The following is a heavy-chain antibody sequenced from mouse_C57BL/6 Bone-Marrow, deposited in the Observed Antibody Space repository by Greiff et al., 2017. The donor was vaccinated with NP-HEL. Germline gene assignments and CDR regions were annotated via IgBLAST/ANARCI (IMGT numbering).Heavy chain of an antibody. Sequence: VQLQESGPGLVRPSQSLSITCTVSGFSLTSYGVHWVRQSPGKGLEWLGVIWSGGSTDYNAAFISRLSISKDNSKSQVFFKMNSLQADDTAIYYCARKEDSSGYGAWFAYWGQGTLVTVSA. D-gene: IGHD3-2*02. CDR1: GFSLTSYG. CDR3: ARKEDSSGYGAWFAY. CDR2: IWSGGST. J-gene: IGHJ3*01. V-gene: IGHV2-2*01.